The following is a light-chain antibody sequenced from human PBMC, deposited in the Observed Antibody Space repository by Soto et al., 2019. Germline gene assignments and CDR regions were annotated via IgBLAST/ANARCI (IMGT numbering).Light chain of an antibody. CDR3: CSYAGSSSVV. CDR1: SSDVGSYNL. CDR2: EFS. Sequence: QSALTQPASVSGSPGQSITISCTGTSSDVGSYNLVSWYQQHPGKAPKLMIYEFSKRPSGVSNRFSGSKSGNTASLTISGLQAAEEADYYCCSYAGSSSVVFGGGTKLTVL. J-gene: IGLJ2*01. V-gene: IGLV2-23*02.